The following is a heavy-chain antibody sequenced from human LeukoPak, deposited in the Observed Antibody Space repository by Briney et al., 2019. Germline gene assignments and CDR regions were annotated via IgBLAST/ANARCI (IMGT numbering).Heavy chain of an antibody. CDR2: IYYSGST. CDR3: ARGYPFYYYGMDV. D-gene: IGHD3-16*02. Sequence: SETLSLTCTVSGGSISSYYWSWIRQPPGKGLEWIGYIYYSGSTNYNPSLKSRVTISVDTSKNQYSLKLSSVTAADTAVYYCARGYPFYYYGMDVWGQGTTVTVSS. J-gene: IGHJ6*02. CDR1: GGSISSYY. V-gene: IGHV4-59*01.